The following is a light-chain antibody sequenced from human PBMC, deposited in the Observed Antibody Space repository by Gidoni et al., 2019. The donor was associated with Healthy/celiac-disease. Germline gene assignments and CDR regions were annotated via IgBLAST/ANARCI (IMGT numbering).Light chain of an antibody. CDR1: QCVSSSY. Sequence: EIVLTQSPGTLSLSPGERATLPCRASQCVSSSYLAWYQQKPGQAPRLLIYGASSRATGIPDRFSGSGSGTDFTLTISRLEPEDFAVYYCQQYGSSVVTFGQGTKVEIK. J-gene: IGKJ1*01. CDR2: GAS. V-gene: IGKV3-20*01. CDR3: QQYGSSVVT.